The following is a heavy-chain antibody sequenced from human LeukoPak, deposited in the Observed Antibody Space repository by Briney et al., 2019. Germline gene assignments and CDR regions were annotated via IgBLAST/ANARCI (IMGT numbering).Heavy chain of an antibody. CDR2: INSNGDDT. D-gene: IGHD3-9*01. V-gene: IGHV3-64*01. CDR3: AKPSYYDILTGYRRNYGMDV. J-gene: IGHJ6*02. CDR1: GFTFSHYS. Sequence: GGSLRLSCAASGFTFSHYSMHWVRQAPGKGLEYVSAINSNGDDTYYVNSVKGRFTISRDNSKNTLYLQMNSLRAGDTAVYYCAKPSYYDILTGYRRNYGMDVWGQGTTVTVSS.